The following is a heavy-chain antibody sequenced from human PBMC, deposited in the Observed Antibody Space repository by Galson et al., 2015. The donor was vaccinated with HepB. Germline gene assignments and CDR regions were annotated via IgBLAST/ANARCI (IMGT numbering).Heavy chain of an antibody. CDR3: ARSPTGGLGLREY. CDR1: GYTFTSYA. CDR2: INTNTGNP. J-gene: IGHJ4*02. Sequence: SVKVSCKASGYTFTSYAMNWVRQAPGQGLEWMGWINTNTGNPTYAQAFTGRFVFSLDTSISTTYLQISSLKAEDTAVYYCARSPTGGLGLREYWGQGTLVTVSS. D-gene: IGHD3-16*01. V-gene: IGHV7-4-1*02.